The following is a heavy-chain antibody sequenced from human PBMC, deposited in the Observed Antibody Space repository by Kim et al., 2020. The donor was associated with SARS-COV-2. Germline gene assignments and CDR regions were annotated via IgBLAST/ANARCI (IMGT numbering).Heavy chain of an antibody. D-gene: IGHD2-2*02. CDR3: ARGGRGYCRSTSCYTPRRAFDI. J-gene: IGHJ3*02. Sequence: SETLSLTCTVSGGSVSSGSYYWSWIRQPPGKGLEWIGYIYYSRSTNYNPSLKSRVTISVDTSKNQFSLKLSSVTAADTAVYYCARGGRGYCRSTSCYTPRRAFDIWGEGTSVTFSS. CDR2: IYYSRST. V-gene: IGHV4-61*01. CDR1: GGSVSSGSYY.